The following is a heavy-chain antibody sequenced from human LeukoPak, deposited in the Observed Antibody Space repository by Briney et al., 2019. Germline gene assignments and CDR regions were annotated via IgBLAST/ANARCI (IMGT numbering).Heavy chain of an antibody. CDR1: GFTFSSYW. V-gene: IGHV3-7*03. Sequence: QPGGSLRLSCAASGFTFSSYWMSWVRQAPGKGLEWLANIKQDGSEKYYVDSVKGRFTISRDNAKNSLYLQMNSLRAEDTAVYYCARLGRYYDILTGYYSDYWGQGTLVTVSS. D-gene: IGHD3-9*01. CDR2: IKQDGSEK. CDR3: ARLGRYYDILTGYYSDY. J-gene: IGHJ4*02.